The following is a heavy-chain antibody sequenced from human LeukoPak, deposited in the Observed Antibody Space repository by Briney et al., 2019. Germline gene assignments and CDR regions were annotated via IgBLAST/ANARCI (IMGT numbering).Heavy chain of an antibody. D-gene: IGHD2-21*02. CDR2: INPDGRDT. Sequence: GGSLRPSCAASGFTFSCYAMSWVRQAPGKGLEWVAHINPDGRDTYYVDSVKGRFTISRDNAQNSMYLQMNSLRVEDTAVYYCTSWGDTTAEYFQRWGQGTLVTVSS. J-gene: IGHJ1*01. CDR3: TSWGDTTAEYFQR. CDR1: GFTFSCYA. V-gene: IGHV3-7*01.